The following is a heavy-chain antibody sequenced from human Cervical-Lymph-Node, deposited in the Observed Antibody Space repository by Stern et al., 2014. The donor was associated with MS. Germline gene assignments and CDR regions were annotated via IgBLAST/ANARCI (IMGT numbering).Heavy chain of an antibody. Sequence: QVQLVQSGPGLVKPSQTLSLTCTVSGGYISSGGYYWSWIRQHPGKGLEWIGYIYYTGSTYYNPSLQSRVSISLDTSKNQFSLKLSSVTAADTAVYYCVRDEGMKGSDCWGQGTLVTVSS. D-gene: IGHD1-14*01. CDR3: VRDEGMKGSDC. CDR1: GGYISSGGYY. J-gene: IGHJ4*02. CDR2: IYYTGST. V-gene: IGHV4-31*03.